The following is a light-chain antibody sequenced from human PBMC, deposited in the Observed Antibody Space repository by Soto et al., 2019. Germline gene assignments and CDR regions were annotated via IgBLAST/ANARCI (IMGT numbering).Light chain of an antibody. CDR3: QHRSDWPWT. CDR1: QSVGTY. Sequence: EIVLTQSPATLSLSPGERVTLSCRASQSVGTYFAWYQQKPGQAPRLLIYDASNRATGIPARFRGSGSGTDFTLPISSLEPEDSAVYYCQHRSDWPWTFGQGTKVEIK. CDR2: DAS. V-gene: IGKV3-11*01. J-gene: IGKJ1*01.